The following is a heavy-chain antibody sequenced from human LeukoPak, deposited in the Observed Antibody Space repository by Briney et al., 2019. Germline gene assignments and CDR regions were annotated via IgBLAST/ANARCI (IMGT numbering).Heavy chain of an antibody. CDR2: ISYDEINK. CDR3: ARARRWLQLDFDY. Sequence: GGSLRLSCAASGFAFRSFDMSWVRQAPGKGLEWVALISYDEINKYYADSVRGRFTISRDNSKNTLYLQMNSLRTEDTAVYYCARARRWLQLDFDYWGQGTLVTVSS. D-gene: IGHD5-24*01. CDR1: GFAFRSFD. V-gene: IGHV3-30-3*01. J-gene: IGHJ4*02.